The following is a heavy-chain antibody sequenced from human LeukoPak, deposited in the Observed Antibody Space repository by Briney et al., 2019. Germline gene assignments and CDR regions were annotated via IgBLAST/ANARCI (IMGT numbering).Heavy chain of an antibody. D-gene: IGHD2-2*01. Sequence: GGSLRPSRAASGFTFSSYEMNWVRQAPGKGLEWVSYISSSGSTIYYADSVKGRFTISRDNAKNSLYLQMNSLRAEDTAVYYCAREGYCSSTSCDHYYYGMDVWGQGTTVTVSS. CDR1: GFTFSSYE. J-gene: IGHJ6*02. V-gene: IGHV3-48*03. CDR2: ISSSGSTI. CDR3: AREGYCSSTSCDHYYYGMDV.